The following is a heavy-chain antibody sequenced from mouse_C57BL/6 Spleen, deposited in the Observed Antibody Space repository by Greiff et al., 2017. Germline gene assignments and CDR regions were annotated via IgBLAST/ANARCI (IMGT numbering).Heavy chain of an antibody. Sequence: QVQLQQPGAELVKPGASVKMSCKASGYTFTSSWLTWVKQRPGQGLEWIGDIYPGSGSTNYNEKFKSKATLTVDTSSSTAYMQLSSLTSEDSAVYYCARKGSNQEGFAYWGQGTLVTVSA. D-gene: IGHD2-5*01. CDR3: ARKGSNQEGFAY. J-gene: IGHJ3*01. V-gene: IGHV1-55*01. CDR2: IYPGSGST. CDR1: GYTFTSSW.